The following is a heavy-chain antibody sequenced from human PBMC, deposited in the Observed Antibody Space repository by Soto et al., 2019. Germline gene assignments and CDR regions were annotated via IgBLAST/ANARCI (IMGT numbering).Heavy chain of an antibody. CDR3: ARSPLSYDYVRQTWREVGDSFDI. CDR2: LIHGGST. V-gene: IGHV4-34*12. J-gene: IGHJ3*02. CDR1: NSSLGAFH. D-gene: IGHD3-16*01. Sequence: SETLSLTCAIYNSSLGAFHWTWIRQPPGRGLEWIGELIHGGSTNYNPSLKSRVTFSLDTSKNQFSLQLMSVTAADTAVYYCARSPLSYDYVRQTWREVGDSFDIWGRGTLVTVSS.